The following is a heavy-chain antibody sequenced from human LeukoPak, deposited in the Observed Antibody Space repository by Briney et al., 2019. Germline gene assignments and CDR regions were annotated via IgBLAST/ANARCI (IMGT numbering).Heavy chain of an antibody. J-gene: IGHJ6*03. CDR1: GGTFSSYA. Sequence: ASVKVSCKASGGTFSSYAISWVRQAPGQGLEWMGGIIPIFGTANYAQKFQGRVTIIADESTSTAYMELSSLRSEDTAVYYCARTRSVRDYYYYYMDVWGKGTTVTVSS. CDR2: IIPIFGTA. D-gene: IGHD3-22*01. CDR3: ARTRSVRDYYYYYMDV. V-gene: IGHV1-69*13.